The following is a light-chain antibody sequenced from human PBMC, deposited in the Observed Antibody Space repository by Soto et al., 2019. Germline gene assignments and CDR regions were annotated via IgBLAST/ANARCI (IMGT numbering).Light chain of an antibody. Sequence: EIVMTQSPATLSVSPGERATLSCRASQSVSSNLAWYQQKPGQAPRLLIYGASTRATGIPARFSGSGSGTEFTLTISSLQSEDFAVYYCQQYNNWPLFTFGPGTKVVIK. CDR2: GAS. J-gene: IGKJ3*01. CDR1: QSVSSN. V-gene: IGKV3-15*01. CDR3: QQYNNWPLFT.